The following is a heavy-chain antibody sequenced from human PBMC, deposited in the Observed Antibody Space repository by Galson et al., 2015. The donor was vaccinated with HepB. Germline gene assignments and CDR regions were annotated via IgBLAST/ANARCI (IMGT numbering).Heavy chain of an antibody. CDR3: ARDTILGWFDP. V-gene: IGHV3-21*01. CDR1: GFTFSSYS. J-gene: IGHJ5*02. CDR2: ISSSSSYI. Sequence: SLRLSCAASGFTFSSYSMNWVRQAPGKGLEWVSSISSSSSYIYYADSVKGRFTISRDNAKNSLYLQMNSLRAEDTAVYYCARDTILGWFDPWGQGTLVTVSA. D-gene: IGHD3-3*01.